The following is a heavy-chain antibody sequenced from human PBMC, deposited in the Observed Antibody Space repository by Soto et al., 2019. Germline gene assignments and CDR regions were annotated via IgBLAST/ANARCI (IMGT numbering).Heavy chain of an antibody. Sequence: PSETLSLTCAVYGGSFRGYSWTWIRQPPGKGLEWIGEINYTGNTKYNPSLKSRVTISVDTSKNQFSLKLSSVTAADTAVYYCARIIAARFDYWGQGTLVTVSS. V-gene: IGHV4-34*01. CDR2: INYTGNT. J-gene: IGHJ4*02. CDR1: GGSFRGYS. CDR3: ARIIAARFDY. D-gene: IGHD6-6*01.